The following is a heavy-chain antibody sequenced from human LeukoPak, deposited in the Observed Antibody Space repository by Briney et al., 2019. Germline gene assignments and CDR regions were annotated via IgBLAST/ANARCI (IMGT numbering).Heavy chain of an antibody. Sequence: GGSLRLSCAASGFTFSNYAMSWVRQAPGKGLEWVPGVSAIGGHTYYADSVKGRFTISRDDSKNTLFLQMNSLRDEDTAVYYCAKDTAVAGLYYFDYWGQGTLVTVSS. CDR2: VSAIGGHT. J-gene: IGHJ4*02. CDR3: AKDTAVAGLYYFDY. V-gene: IGHV3-23*01. D-gene: IGHD6-19*01. CDR1: GFTFSNYA.